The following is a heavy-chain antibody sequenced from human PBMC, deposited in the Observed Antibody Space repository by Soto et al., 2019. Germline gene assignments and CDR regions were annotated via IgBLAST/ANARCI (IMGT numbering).Heavy chain of an antibody. CDR3: VKDIR. Sequence: EVQLVESGGGLVQPGGSLRLSCAASGFSFSSPWMYCVRQSPGKGPAWVSYINPDGSRIGYADSVKGRHTISRDNAKNTLYVQMNGLRVEDTAVYYCVKDIRWGRGTLVTVSS. CDR1: GFSFSSPW. CDR2: INPDGSRI. V-gene: IGHV3-74*01. J-gene: IGHJ4*02.